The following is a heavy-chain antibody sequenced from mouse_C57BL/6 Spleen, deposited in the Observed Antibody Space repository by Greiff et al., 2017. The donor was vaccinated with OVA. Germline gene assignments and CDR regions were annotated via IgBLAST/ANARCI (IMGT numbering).Heavy chain of an antibody. V-gene: IGHV2-5*01. CDR2: ICSGGST. CDR1: GFSFTSYG. Sequence: VQLVESGPGLVQPSQCLSITCTVSGFSFTSYGVHWVRQSPGKGLEWLGVICSGGSTDYNAAFMSRLSITKDNSKNPVFFKMSRLQADDTAIYYCATVYYGEDVAMDYWGQGTSVTVSS. D-gene: IGHD2-13*01. J-gene: IGHJ4*01. CDR3: ATVYYGEDVAMDY.